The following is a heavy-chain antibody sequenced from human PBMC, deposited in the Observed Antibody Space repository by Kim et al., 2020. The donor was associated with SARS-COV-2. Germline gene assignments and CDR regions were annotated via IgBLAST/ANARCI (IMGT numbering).Heavy chain of an antibody. CDR1: GFTFSSYG. CDR2: ISYDGSNK. CDR3: ARAIGKYSSSLLPFDY. J-gene: IGHJ4*02. D-gene: IGHD6-13*01. Sequence: GGSLRLSCAASGFTFSSYGMHWVRQAPGKGLEWVAVISYDGSNKYYADSVKGRFTISRDNSKNTLYLQMNSLRAEDTAVYYCARAIGKYSSSLLPFDYWGQGTLVTVSS. V-gene: IGHV3-33*05.